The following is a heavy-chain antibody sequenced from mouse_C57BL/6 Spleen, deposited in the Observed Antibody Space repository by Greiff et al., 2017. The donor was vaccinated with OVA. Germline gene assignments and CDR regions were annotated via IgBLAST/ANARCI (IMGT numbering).Heavy chain of an antibody. J-gene: IGHJ3*01. Sequence: QVQLQQPGAELVKPGASVKLSCKASGYTFTSYWMQWVKQRPGQGLEWIGEIDPSDSYTNYNQKFKGKATLTVDTSSSTAYRQLSSLTSEDSAVYYCARDGDGYPAWFAYWGQGTLVTVSA. CDR3: ARDGDGYPAWFAY. V-gene: IGHV1-50*01. D-gene: IGHD2-3*01. CDR1: GYTFTSYW. CDR2: IDPSDSYT.